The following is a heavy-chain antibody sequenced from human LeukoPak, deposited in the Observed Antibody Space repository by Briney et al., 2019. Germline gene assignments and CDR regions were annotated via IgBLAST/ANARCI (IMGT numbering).Heavy chain of an antibody. CDR1: GGSISSSSYY. V-gene: IGHV4-39*01. D-gene: IGHD6-19*01. J-gene: IGHJ4*02. CDR2: IYYSGST. Sequence: SETLSLTCTVSGGSISSSSYYWGWIRQPPGKGLEWIGSIYYSGSTYYNPSLKSRVTISVDTSKNQFSLKLSSVTAADAAVYYCARPWVSVAGTSHDDYWGQGTLVTVSS. CDR3: ARPWVSVAGTSHDDY.